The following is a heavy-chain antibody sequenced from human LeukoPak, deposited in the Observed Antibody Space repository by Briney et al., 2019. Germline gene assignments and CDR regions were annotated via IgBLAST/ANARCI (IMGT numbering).Heavy chain of an antibody. D-gene: IGHD2-8*01. Sequence: SEALSLTCTVSGGSISSYYWSWIRQPPGKGLEWIGYIYHSGTTNYNPSLKSRVTISVDTSKNQFSLKLSSVTAADTAVYYCASHAIYCTNGVCSDIDYWGQGTLVTVSS. CDR2: IYHSGTT. V-gene: IGHV4-59*08. CDR1: GGSISSYY. CDR3: ASHAIYCTNGVCSDIDY. J-gene: IGHJ4*02.